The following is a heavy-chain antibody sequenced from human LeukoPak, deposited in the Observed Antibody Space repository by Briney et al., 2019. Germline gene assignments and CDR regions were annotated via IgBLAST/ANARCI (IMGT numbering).Heavy chain of an antibody. Sequence: PGRSLRLSCAASGFTFSSYGMHWVRQAPGKGLEWVAVIWYDGSNKYYADSVKGRITISRDNSKNTLYLQMDSLRAEDTAVYYCAREIRSRRQLVPFDYWGQGTLVTVSS. J-gene: IGHJ4*02. CDR3: AREIRSRRQLVPFDY. CDR1: GFTFSSYG. CDR2: IWYDGSNK. V-gene: IGHV3-33*01. D-gene: IGHD6-6*01.